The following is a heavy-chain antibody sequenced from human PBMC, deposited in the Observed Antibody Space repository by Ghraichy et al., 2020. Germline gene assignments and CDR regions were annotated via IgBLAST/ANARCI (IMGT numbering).Heavy chain of an antibody. V-gene: IGHV3-49*03. CDR1: GFTFGDYA. J-gene: IGHJ1*01. Sequence: GGSLRLSCTASGFTFGDYAMSWFRQAPGKGLAWVGFIRSKAYGGTTEYSASVKGRFTISRDDSKSIAYLQMNSLKTEDTAVYYCTKPSTNYDYVWGSYRHEPPGHWGQGTLVTVSS. D-gene: IGHD3-16*02. CDR2: IRSKAYGGTT. CDR3: TKPSTNYDYVWGSYRHEPPGH.